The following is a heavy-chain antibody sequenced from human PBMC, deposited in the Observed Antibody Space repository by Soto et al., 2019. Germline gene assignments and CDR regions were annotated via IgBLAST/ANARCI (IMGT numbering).Heavy chain of an antibody. Sequence: GGSLRLSCAASGFTFSSYSMNWVRQAPGKGLEWVSSISSSSSYIYYADSVKGRFTISRDNAKNSLYLQMNSLRAEDTAVYYCARCPLGNNYPPYYYYMDVWGKGTTVTVSS. J-gene: IGHJ6*03. D-gene: IGHD3-10*01. CDR1: GFTFSSYS. CDR3: ARCPLGNNYPPYYYYMDV. CDR2: ISSSSSYI. V-gene: IGHV3-21*01.